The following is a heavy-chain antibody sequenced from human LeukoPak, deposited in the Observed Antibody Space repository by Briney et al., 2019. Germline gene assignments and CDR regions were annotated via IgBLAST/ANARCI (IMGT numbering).Heavy chain of an antibody. D-gene: IGHD3-10*01. Sequence: SGTLSLTCVVSGGSISSRNWWSWVRQPPGKGLEWIGEIYQSGTTNYNPSLKSRVTISVDKSKNQFSLKLSSVTAADTAVYYCARGRGSWYTMVRGVIAYFDYWGQGTLVTVSS. CDR1: GGSISSRNW. V-gene: IGHV4-4*02. CDR3: ARGRGSWYTMVRGVIAYFDY. J-gene: IGHJ4*02. CDR2: IYQSGTT.